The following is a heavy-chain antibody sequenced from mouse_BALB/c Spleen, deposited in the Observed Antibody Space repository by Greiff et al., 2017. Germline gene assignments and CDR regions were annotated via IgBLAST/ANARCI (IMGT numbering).Heavy chain of an antibody. V-gene: IGHV2-6-7*01. CDR2: IWGDGST. CDR1: GFSLTGYG. D-gene: IGHD2-10*02. J-gene: IGHJ2*01. CDR3: ARDKGMYGNPFDY. Sequence: VQLVESGPGLVAPSQSLSITCTVSGFSLTGYGVNWVRQPPGKGLEWLGMIWGDGSTDYNSALKSRLSISKDNSKSQVFLKMNSLQTDDTARYYCARDKGMYGNPFDYWGQGTTLTVSS.